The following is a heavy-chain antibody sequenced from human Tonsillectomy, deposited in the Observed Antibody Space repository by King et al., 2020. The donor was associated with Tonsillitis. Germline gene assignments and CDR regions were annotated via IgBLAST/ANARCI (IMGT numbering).Heavy chain of an antibody. J-gene: IGHJ4*02. V-gene: IGHV4-30-4*07. CDR1: GGSISSCGYS. Sequence: QLQESGPGLVKPSQTLSLTCAVSGGSISSCGYSWSWIRQPPGKGLEWIGYSYYNGNTYYNPSLKSRLTISVDTSKNQFSLRLTSVTAADTAVYYCARADSSGYFYYWGQGTLVTVSS. D-gene: IGHD3-22*01. CDR3: ARADSSGYFYY. CDR2: SYYNGNT.